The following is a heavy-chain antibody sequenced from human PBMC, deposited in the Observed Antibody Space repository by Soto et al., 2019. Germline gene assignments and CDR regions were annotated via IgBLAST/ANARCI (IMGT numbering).Heavy chain of an antibody. CDR3: VRVGSVYFDF. CDR2: ISSASSTI. V-gene: IGHV3-48*01. Sequence: GSLRLSCGASGFTFSHYSMSWVRQAPGKGLEWISYISSASSTISYADSVKGRFTIYRDNAQNSLFLQMKSLRADDTAVYYCVRVGSVYFDFWGQGALVTVSS. CDR1: GFTFSHYS. J-gene: IGHJ4*02. D-gene: IGHD1-26*01.